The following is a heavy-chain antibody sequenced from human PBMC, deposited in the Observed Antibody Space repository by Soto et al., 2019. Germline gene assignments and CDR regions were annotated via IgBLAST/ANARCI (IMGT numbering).Heavy chain of an antibody. CDR2: IRSKANSYAT. V-gene: IGHV3-73*01. CDR3: TVEGSGSNRY. D-gene: IGHD3-10*01. Sequence: EVQLVESGGGLVQPGGSLKLSCAASGFTFSGSAMHWVRQASGKGLEWVGRIRSKANSYATEYGASVKGRFTISRDDSKNMAYLQMNSLKTEDTAVYYCTVEGSGSNRYWGQGTLVTVSS. CDR1: GFTFSGSA. J-gene: IGHJ4*02.